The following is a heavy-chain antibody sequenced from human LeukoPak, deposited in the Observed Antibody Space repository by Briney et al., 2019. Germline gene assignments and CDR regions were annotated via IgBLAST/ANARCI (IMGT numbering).Heavy chain of an antibody. V-gene: IGHV1-69*13. CDR3: ARASLDPENWFDP. J-gene: IGHJ5*02. Sequence: SVKVSCKASGGTFSCYAISWVRQAPGQGLEWMGGIIPIFGTANYAQKFQGRVTITADESTSTAYMELSSLRSEDTAVYYCARASLDPENWFDPWGQGTLVTVSS. D-gene: IGHD6-6*01. CDR1: GGTFSCYA. CDR2: IIPIFGTA.